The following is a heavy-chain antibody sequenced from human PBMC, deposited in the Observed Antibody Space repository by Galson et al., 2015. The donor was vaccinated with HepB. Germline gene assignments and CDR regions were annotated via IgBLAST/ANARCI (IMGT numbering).Heavy chain of an antibody. CDR1: GFTFSSYA. Sequence: SLRLSCAASGFTFSSYAMHWVRQAPGKGLEYVSAISSNGGSTYYANSVKGRFTISRDNSKNTLYLQMGSLRAEDMAVYYCARDASSSWDGWGSWYFDLWGRGTLVTVSS. J-gene: IGHJ2*01. D-gene: IGHD6-13*01. CDR2: ISSNGGST. CDR3: ARDASSSWDGWGSWYFDL. V-gene: IGHV3-64*01.